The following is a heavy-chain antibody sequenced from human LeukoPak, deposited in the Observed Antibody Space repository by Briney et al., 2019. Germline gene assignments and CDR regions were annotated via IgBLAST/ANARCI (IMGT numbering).Heavy chain of an antibody. CDR2: INPNSGDT. Sequence: ASVKVSCKASGYTFSAYYVDWVRQAPGQGLEWMGWINPNSGDTNFAQKFQGRVTMTRDTSISTAYMQLSRLRSDDTAVYYCVGHYSILTGYYSDYDAFDLWGQGTMVTVSS. CDR1: GYTFSAYY. J-gene: IGHJ3*01. V-gene: IGHV1-2*02. D-gene: IGHD3-9*01. CDR3: VGHYSILTGYYSDYDAFDL.